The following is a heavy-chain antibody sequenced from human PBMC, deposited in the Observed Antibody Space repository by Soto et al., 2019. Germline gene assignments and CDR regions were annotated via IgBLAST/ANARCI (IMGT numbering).Heavy chain of an antibody. CDR3: ASDPYGGFDY. J-gene: IGHJ4*02. CDR2: ISSNGGST. D-gene: IGHD2-15*01. Sequence: GGSLRLSCSASGFTFSSYAMHWVRQAPGKGLEYVSAISSNGGSTYYADSVKGRFTISRDNAKNTLYLQMSSLRAEDTAVYYCASDPYGGFDYWGKGTLVTVSS. CDR1: GFTFSSYA. V-gene: IGHV3-64D*06.